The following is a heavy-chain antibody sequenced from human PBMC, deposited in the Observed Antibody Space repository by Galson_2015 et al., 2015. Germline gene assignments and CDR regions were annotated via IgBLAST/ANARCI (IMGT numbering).Heavy chain of an antibody. CDR1: GYSISSGYY. Sequence: ETLSLTCAVSGYSISSGYYWGWIRQPPGKGLEWIGSTYHSGSTYYNPSLKSRVTISVDTSKNQFSLKLSSVTAADTAVYYCARVYSSGWSYYWGQGTLVTVSS. CDR3: ARVYSSGWSYY. V-gene: IGHV4-38-2*01. CDR2: TYHSGST. J-gene: IGHJ4*02. D-gene: IGHD6-19*01.